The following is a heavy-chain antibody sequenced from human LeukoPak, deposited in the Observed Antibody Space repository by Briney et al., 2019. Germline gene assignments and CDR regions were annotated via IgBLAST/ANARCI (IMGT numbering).Heavy chain of an antibody. Sequence: PGGSLRLSCAASGFPFNAYALHWVRQAPGKGLEWVAAISYDGRKTHYADSVKGRFTISRDNSKNTLYLQMNSLRAEDTAVYYCARMVCGNPPLYYYYYGMDVWGQGTTVTVSS. CDR3: ARMVCGNPPLYYYYYGMDV. V-gene: IGHV3-30*04. D-gene: IGHD2-8*01. J-gene: IGHJ6*02. CDR2: ISYDGRKT. CDR1: GFPFNAYA.